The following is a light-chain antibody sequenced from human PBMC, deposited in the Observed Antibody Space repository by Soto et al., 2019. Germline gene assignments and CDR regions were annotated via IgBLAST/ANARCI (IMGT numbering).Light chain of an antibody. V-gene: IGKV3-15*01. CDR2: GAS. J-gene: IGKJ1*01. CDR1: QSVSSN. Sequence: EIVMTQSPATLSVSPGERVTLSCRASQSVSSNLAWYQQKPGQAPRLLIYGASTRATGIPARFSGSGSGTEFTLTISSLQSEDFAVYYCHQYNNWRTFGQGTKVDIK. CDR3: HQYNNWRT.